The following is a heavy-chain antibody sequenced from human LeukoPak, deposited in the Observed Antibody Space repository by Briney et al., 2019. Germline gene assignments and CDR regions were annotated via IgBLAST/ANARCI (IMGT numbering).Heavy chain of an antibody. J-gene: IGHJ4*02. CDR1: GGSISSSSDY. D-gene: IGHD6-6*01. CDR2: IYYSGST. Sequence: SETLSLTCTVSGGSISSSSDYWGWIRQAPGKGLEWIGSIYYSGSTYYNPSLKSRVTISVDTSKNQFSLKLSSVTAADTAVYYCARVIRQLGYPRPFDYWGQGTLVTVSS. V-gene: IGHV4-39*07. CDR3: ARVIRQLGYPRPFDY.